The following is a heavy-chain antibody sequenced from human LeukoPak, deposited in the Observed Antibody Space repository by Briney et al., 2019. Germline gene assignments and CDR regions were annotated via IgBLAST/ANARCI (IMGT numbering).Heavy chain of an antibody. CDR1: GGSFSGYY. D-gene: IGHD5-18*01. CDR3: ARAGYSYGYNY. CDR2: INHSGST. J-gene: IGHJ4*02. Sequence: PSETLSLTCAVYGGSFSGYYWSWIRQPPGKGLEWIGEINHSGSTNYNPSLKSRVTISVDTSKNQSSLKLSSVTAADTAVYYCARAGYSYGYNYWGQGTLVTVSS. V-gene: IGHV4-34*01.